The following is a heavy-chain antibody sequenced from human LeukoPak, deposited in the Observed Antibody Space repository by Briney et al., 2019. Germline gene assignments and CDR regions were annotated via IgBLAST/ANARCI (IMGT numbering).Heavy chain of an antibody. D-gene: IGHD4-23*01. CDR3: AKVGGQRGRSGDYGGNSDY. CDR1: GFTFSSYW. V-gene: IGHV3-74*01. J-gene: IGHJ4*02. CDR2: INTDGSST. Sequence: GGSLRLSCAASGFTFSSYWMHWVRQAPGKGLVWVSRINTDGSSTSYADSVKGRFTISRDNSKNTLYLQMNSLRAEDTAVYYCAKVGGQRGRSGDYGGNSDYWGQGTLVTVSS.